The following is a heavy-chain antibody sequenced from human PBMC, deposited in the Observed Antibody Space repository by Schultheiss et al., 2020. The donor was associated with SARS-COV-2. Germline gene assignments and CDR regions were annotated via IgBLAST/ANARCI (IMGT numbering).Heavy chain of an antibody. J-gene: IGHJ4*02. CDR3: TRHLRSSF. V-gene: IGHV3-74*01. Sequence: GGSLRLSCAASGFTFSSYWMHWVRQAPGKGLVWVSTLSGSGNNVYYADSARGRFTISRDNSNDTMFLQMNSLRAEDTAVYYCTRHLRSSFWGPGTLVTVSS. CDR1: GFTFSSYW. D-gene: IGHD5-24*01. CDR2: LSGSGNNV.